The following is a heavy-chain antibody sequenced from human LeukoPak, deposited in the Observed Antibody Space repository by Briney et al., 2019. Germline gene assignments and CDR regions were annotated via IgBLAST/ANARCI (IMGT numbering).Heavy chain of an antibody. J-gene: IGHJ3*02. CDR3: ARDGTPHDILTGPTGSDALDI. CDR1: GGSISSGDYY. V-gene: IGHV4-30-4*01. Sequence: SQTLSLTCTVSGGSISSGDYYWSWIRQPPGKGLEWIGYIYYSGSTYYNPSLKSRVTISVDTSKNQFSLKLSSVTAADTAVYYCARDGTPHDILTGPTGSDALDIWGQGTMVTVSS. CDR2: IYYSGST. D-gene: IGHD3-9*01.